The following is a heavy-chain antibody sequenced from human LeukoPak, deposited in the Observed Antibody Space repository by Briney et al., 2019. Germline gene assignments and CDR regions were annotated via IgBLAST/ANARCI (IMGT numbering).Heavy chain of an antibody. D-gene: IGHD3-22*01. CDR1: GFTFSSYG. Sequence: GRSLRLSCAASGFTFSSYGMHWVRQAPGKGLEWVAYIWYDGSNKYYADSVKGRFTISRDNSKNTLYLQMNSLRAEDTAVYYCARYRDDSSGYYFYWGQGTLVTVSS. CDR3: ARYRDDSSGYYFY. CDR2: IWYDGSNK. J-gene: IGHJ4*02. V-gene: IGHV3-33*01.